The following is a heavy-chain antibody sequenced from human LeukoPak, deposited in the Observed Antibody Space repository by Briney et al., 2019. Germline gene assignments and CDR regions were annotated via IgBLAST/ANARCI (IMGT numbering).Heavy chain of an antibody. Sequence: GGSLRLSCAASGFTVSSNYMSWVRQAPGKGLEWVSAISGSGGSTYYADSVKGRFTISRDNSKNTLYLQMNSLRAEDTAVYYCARPSSPGPIVATSNDYWGQGTLVTVSS. CDR1: GFTVSSNY. D-gene: IGHD5-12*01. J-gene: IGHJ4*02. CDR2: ISGSGGST. V-gene: IGHV3-23*01. CDR3: ARPSSPGPIVATSNDY.